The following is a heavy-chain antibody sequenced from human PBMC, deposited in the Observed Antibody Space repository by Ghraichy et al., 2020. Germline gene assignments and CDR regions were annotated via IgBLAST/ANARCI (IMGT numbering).Heavy chain of an antibody. CDR3: ARDPSCGGDCYPSGYYFDY. Sequence: GGSLRLSCAASGFTFSSYSMNWVRQAPGKGLEWVSSISSSSSYIYYADSVKGRFTISRDNAKNSLYLQMNSLRAEDTAVYYCARDPSCGGDCYPSGYYFDYWGQGTLVTVSS. CDR1: GFTFSSYS. D-gene: IGHD2-21*02. J-gene: IGHJ4*02. V-gene: IGHV3-21*01. CDR2: ISSSSSYI.